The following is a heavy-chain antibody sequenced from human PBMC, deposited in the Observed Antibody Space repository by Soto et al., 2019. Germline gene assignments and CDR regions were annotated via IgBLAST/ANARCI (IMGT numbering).Heavy chain of an antibody. CDR2: INAGNGNT. Sequence: ASVKVSCKASGYTFTIYAMHWVRQAPGQRLEWMGWINAGNGNTKYSQKFQGRVTIARDTSASTAYMELSSLRSEDTAVYYCARDGYYDILTGYPDAFDIWGQGTMVTVSS. D-gene: IGHD3-9*01. CDR3: ARDGYYDILTGYPDAFDI. J-gene: IGHJ3*02. V-gene: IGHV1-3*01. CDR1: GYTFTIYA.